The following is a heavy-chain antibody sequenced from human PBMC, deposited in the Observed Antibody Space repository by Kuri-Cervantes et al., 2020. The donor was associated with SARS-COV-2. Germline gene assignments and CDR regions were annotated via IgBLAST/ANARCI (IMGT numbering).Heavy chain of an antibody. Sequence: GGSLRLSCAASGFTFNSYEMNWVRQAPGEGLEWLSYIGNTDSTTYYADSVKGRFTISRDNAKNLLHLQMNSLRAEDTALYYCARDLSQYGDPGFDFWGQGTLVTVSS. V-gene: IGHV3-48*03. D-gene: IGHD4-17*01. J-gene: IGHJ4*02. CDR2: IGNTDSTT. CDR3: ARDLSQYGDPGFDF. CDR1: GFTFNSYE.